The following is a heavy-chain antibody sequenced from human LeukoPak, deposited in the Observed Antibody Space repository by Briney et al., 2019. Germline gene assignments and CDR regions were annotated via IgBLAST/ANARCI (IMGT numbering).Heavy chain of an antibody. D-gene: IGHD6-19*01. CDR3: ARAPDMAVAGVYFDY. V-gene: IGHV1-69*13. CDR1: GGTFSSYA. CDR2: IIQ. J-gene: IGHJ4*02. Sequence: SVKVSCKASGGTFSSYAISWVRQAPGQGLEWMGGIIQQTTHRSSRAESTSTAYMELSSLRSEDSAVYYCARAPDMAVAGVYFDYWGQGTLVTVSS.